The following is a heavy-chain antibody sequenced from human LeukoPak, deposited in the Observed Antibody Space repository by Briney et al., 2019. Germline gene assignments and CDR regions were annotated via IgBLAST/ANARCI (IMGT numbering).Heavy chain of an antibody. J-gene: IGHJ3*02. CDR1: GYTFTSYG. Sequence: GASVKVSRKASGYTFTSYGISWVRQAPAPGLEWMGWISAYNGNTNYAQKLQGRVTMTTDTSTSTAYMELRSLRSDDTAVFYCARDYYYDSSGKNYVKYGAFDIWGQGTMVTVSS. D-gene: IGHD3-22*01. V-gene: IGHV1-18*01. CDR2: ISAYNGNT. CDR3: ARDYYYDSSGKNYVKYGAFDI.